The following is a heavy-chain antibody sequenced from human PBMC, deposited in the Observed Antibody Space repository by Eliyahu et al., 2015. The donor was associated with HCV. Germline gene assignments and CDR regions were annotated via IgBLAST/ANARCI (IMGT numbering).Heavy chain of an antibody. CDR3: ARVAYWPYYFDL. CDR1: VVSITXGYFY. Sequence: QVHLQESGPGLVKPSQTLSLTCAVSVVSITXGYFYWTWVRQXPGEGLEWIGYXYNSRNTYYNPSLESRVSISMDTSQNHFSLELTSVNAADTAMYFCARVAYWPYYFDLWGQGTLVAVSS. J-gene: IGHJ4*02. CDR2: XYNSRNT. D-gene: IGHD2-15*01. V-gene: IGHV4-31*11.